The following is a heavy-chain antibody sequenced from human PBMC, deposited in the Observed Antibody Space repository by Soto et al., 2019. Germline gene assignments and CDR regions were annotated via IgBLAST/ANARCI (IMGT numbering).Heavy chain of an antibody. J-gene: IGHJ4*02. CDR2: IRSKANSYAT. V-gene: IGHV3-73*01. D-gene: IGHD3-9*01. CDR1: GFTFSGSA. CDR3: TCGKADILTGYYHD. Sequence: GSLRLSCAASGFTFSGSAMHWVRQASGKGLEWVGRIRSKANSYATAYAASVKGRFTISRDDSKNTAYLQMNSLKTEDTAVYYCTCGKADILTGYYHDWGQGTLVTVSS.